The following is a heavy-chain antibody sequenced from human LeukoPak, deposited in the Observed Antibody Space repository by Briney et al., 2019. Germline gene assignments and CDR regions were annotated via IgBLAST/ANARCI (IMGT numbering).Heavy chain of an antibody. Sequence: GGSLRLSCTVSGFTLSSYEMSWIRQAPGKGLEWVSSIDYDGGSGHYADSVKGRFTISRDNSNNTLFLHLNSLRGEDTAVYYCTRNSGWYGLSWGQGTLVTVSS. V-gene: IGHV3-23*01. CDR2: IDYDGGSG. J-gene: IGHJ1*01. CDR1: GFTLSSYE. CDR3: TRNSGWYGLS. D-gene: IGHD6-19*01.